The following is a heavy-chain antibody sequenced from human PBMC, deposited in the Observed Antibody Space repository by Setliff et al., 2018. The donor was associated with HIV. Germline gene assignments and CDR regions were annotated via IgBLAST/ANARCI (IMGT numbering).Heavy chain of an antibody. Sequence: GASVKVSCKASGSTFSTYDINWVRQAPGQGPEWMGWMNPNSGNTGYAPKLQGRVTMTRNTSKSTAYMELNSLRAEDTAVYYCAKDQTGYSSGWWSDDWGQGTLVTVSS. CDR1: GSTFSTYD. V-gene: IGHV1-8*01. D-gene: IGHD6-19*01. CDR2: MNPNSGNT. CDR3: AKDQTGYSSGWWSDD. J-gene: IGHJ4*02.